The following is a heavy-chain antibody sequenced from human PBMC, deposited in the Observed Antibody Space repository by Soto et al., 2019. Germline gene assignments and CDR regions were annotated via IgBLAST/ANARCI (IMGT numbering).Heavy chain of an antibody. CDR2: ISSSGSTI. Sequence: WGSLRLSCAVSGFTFSGYYMSWIRQAPGKGLEWVSYISSSGSTIYYADSEKGRFTMTRDNAKNYLYLQMNSLRAEDTAVCYCARGGYYGSGRQDFDYWGQGTLVTVSS. D-gene: IGHD3-10*01. J-gene: IGHJ4*02. CDR3: ARGGYYGSGRQDFDY. CDR1: GFTFSGYY. V-gene: IGHV3-11*01.